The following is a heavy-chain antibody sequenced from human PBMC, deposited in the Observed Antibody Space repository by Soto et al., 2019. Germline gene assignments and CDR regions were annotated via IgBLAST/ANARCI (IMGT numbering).Heavy chain of an antibody. CDR3: AKGAPGYDFWSGPVAYYYGMDV. D-gene: IGHD3-3*01. V-gene: IGHV3-23*01. CDR1: GFTFSSYA. CDR2: ISGSGGST. J-gene: IGHJ6*02. Sequence: GGSLRLSCAASGFTFSSYAMSWVRQAPGKGLEWVSAISGSGGSTYYADSVKGRFTISRDNSKNTLYLQMNSLRAEDTAVYYCAKGAPGYDFWSGPVAYYYGMDVWGQGTTVTVSS.